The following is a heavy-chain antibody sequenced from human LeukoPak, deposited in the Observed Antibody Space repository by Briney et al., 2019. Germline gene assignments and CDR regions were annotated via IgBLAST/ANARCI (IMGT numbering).Heavy chain of an antibody. Sequence: EASVKVSCKASGYTFTSYGISWVRQAPGQGLEWMGWISAYNGNTNYAQKLQGRVTTTTDTSTSTAYMELRSLRSDDTAVYYCARRPSWDGGSGSYSHAFDIWGQGTMVTVSS. D-gene: IGHD3-10*01. CDR1: GYTFTSYG. CDR3: ARRPSWDGGSGSYSHAFDI. V-gene: IGHV1-18*04. CDR2: ISAYNGNT. J-gene: IGHJ3*02.